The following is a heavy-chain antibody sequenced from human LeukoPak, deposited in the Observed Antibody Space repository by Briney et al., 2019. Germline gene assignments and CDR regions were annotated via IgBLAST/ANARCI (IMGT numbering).Heavy chain of an antibody. Sequence: GGSLRLSCAASGFIFSSYAMNWARQAPGKGLEWVSGISGSGSSTYYADYVRGRFTVSRDNSKNTLYLQMSSLRVEDTAVYYCATGSGYYYDHWGQGTLVTVSS. CDR2: ISGSGSST. V-gene: IGHV3-23*01. J-gene: IGHJ4*02. CDR1: GFIFSSYA. D-gene: IGHD3-22*01. CDR3: ATGSGYYYDH.